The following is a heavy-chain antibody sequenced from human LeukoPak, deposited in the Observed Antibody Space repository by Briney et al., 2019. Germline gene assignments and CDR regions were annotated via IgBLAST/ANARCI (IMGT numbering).Heavy chain of an antibody. CDR1: GFTLSTYW. CDR2: IREDGSAE. V-gene: IGHV3-7*01. Sequence: PGGSLRLSCVASGFTLSTYWMTWVRQAPGKGLEWVATIREDGSAEFYVDSVKGRFTISRDNAGNSVFLQMNSLRAEDTDIYYCARGDLDYWGQETLVTVSS. CDR3: ARGDLDY. J-gene: IGHJ4*02.